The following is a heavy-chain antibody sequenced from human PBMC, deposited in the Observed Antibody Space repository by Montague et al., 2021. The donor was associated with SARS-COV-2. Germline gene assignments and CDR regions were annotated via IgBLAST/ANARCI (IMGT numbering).Heavy chain of an antibody. V-gene: IGHV4-39*07. CDR3: VTPGKTALAGHFDY. Sequence: SETLSLTCTVSGGSIRSTTFYWGWIRQSPGKGLEWIGHIYEGDTTYYNPSLKSRVAISLDTPNNQFSLKITSLTAADTAIYYCVTPGKTALAGHFDYWGPGILVTVSS. CDR2: IYEGDTT. CDR1: GGSIRSTTFY. D-gene: IGHD6-19*01. J-gene: IGHJ4*02.